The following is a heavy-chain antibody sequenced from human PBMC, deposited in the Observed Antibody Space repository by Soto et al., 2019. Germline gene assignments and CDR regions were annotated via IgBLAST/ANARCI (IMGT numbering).Heavy chain of an antibody. CDR2: LSRGGGST. CDR3: ARDGQYRTDGFDI. V-gene: IGHV3-23*01. CDR1: GFTYSSHG. J-gene: IGHJ3*02. D-gene: IGHD5-12*01. Sequence: GGSVRLSCAASGFTYSSHGMSWVGQAPGKGLEWIAGLSRGGGSTYYADSVKGRFTISRDNSKNTLDLIMNSLRVEDTALYYCARDGQYRTDGFDIWGQGTMVTVSS.